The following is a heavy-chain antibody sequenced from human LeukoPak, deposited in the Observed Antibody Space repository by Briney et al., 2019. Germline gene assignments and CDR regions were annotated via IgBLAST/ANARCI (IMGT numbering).Heavy chain of an antibody. D-gene: IGHD3-22*01. Sequence: PGGSLRLSCATTGFIFSDYSMSWVRQAPGKGLEWLSFISTSSNTIYYADSVKGRFTVSRDNAKNSLYLQMNSLTGEDTAAYYCARGGAHSYGYFSDYWGQGILVIVSS. CDR2: ISTSSNTI. J-gene: IGHJ4*02. CDR1: GFIFSDYS. V-gene: IGHV3-48*01. CDR3: ARGGAHSYGYFSDY.